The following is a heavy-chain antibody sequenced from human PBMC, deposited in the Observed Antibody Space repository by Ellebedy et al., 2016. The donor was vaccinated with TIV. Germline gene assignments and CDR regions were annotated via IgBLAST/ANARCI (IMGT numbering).Heavy chain of an antibody. CDR1: GFTFSNYA. V-gene: IGHV3-64*01. Sequence: PGGSLRLSCAASGFTFSNYAMHWVRQAPGKGLEYVSAINTYGTTTHYAKSVRGRFTISRDNSKNTLFLQMGGLRADDMAIYYCAREESDTWAFDCWGQGTLVTVSS. J-gene: IGHJ4*02. D-gene: IGHD7-27*01. CDR2: INTYGTTT. CDR3: AREESDTWAFDC.